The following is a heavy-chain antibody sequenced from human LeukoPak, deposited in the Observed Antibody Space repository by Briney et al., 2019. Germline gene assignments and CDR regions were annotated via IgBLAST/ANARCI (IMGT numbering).Heavy chain of an antibody. CDR2: IYSGGST. J-gene: IGHJ4*02. Sequence: GGSLRLSCAASGFTFSSYSMNWVRQAPGKGLEWVSVIYSGGSTYYADSVKGRFTISRDNSKNTLYLQMNSLRAEDTAVYYCAKGGGYDFWSGYYFNQYYFDYWGQGTLVTVSS. CDR1: GFTFSSYS. D-gene: IGHD3-3*01. V-gene: IGHV3-23*03. CDR3: AKGGGYDFWSGYYFNQYYFDY.